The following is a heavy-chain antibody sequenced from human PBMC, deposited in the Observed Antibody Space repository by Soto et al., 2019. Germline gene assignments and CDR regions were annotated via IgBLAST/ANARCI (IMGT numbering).Heavy chain of an antibody. CDR3: AKTLDIFRVPSHGLDV. CDR2: ISGSGGGT. V-gene: IGHV3-23*01. J-gene: IGHJ6*02. CDR1: GFTFNNYA. Sequence: EVQLLESGGGFVQRGGSLRLSCAASGFTFNNYAMNWVRQAPGKGLEWVSGISGSGGGTYYADSVKGRFIISRDNSKNTLYVQMNSLKDDDTAEYYCAKTLDIFRVPSHGLDVWGQGTTVTVSS. D-gene: IGHD3-3*02.